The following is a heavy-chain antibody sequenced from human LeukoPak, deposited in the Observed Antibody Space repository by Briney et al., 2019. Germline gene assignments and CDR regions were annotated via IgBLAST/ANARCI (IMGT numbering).Heavy chain of an antibody. V-gene: IGHV4-59*12. CDR2: IYYSGST. Sequence: SETLSLTCTVSGGSISSYYWSWIRQPPGKGLEWIGYIYYSGSTNYNPSLKSRVTISVDTSKNQFSLKLSSVTAADTAVYYCARVDYDFWSGYYIPNWFDPWGQGTLVTVSS. CDR1: GGSISSYY. J-gene: IGHJ5*02. D-gene: IGHD3-3*01. CDR3: ARVDYDFWSGYYIPNWFDP.